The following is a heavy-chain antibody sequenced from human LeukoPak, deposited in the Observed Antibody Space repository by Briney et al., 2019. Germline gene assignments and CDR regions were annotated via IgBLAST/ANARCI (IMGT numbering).Heavy chain of an antibody. CDR2: IYYSGST. J-gene: IGHJ4*02. D-gene: IGHD4-11*01. V-gene: IGHV4-39*01. Sequence: SSETLSLTCTVSGGSINSSSYYWGWIRQPPGKGLEWIGSIYYSGSTYYNPSLKSRVTISVDTSKNQFSLKLSSVTAADTAVYYCARGQSDYSNYIDYWGQGTLVTVSS. CDR3: ARGQSDYSNYIDY. CDR1: GGSINSSSYY.